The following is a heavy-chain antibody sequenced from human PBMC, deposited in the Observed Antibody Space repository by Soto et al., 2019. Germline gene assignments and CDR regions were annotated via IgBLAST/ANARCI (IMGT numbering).Heavy chain of an antibody. CDR3: ARAKDLRWLQLGRYGMDV. J-gene: IGHJ6*02. CDR2: INHSGST. V-gene: IGHV4-34*01. CDR1: GGSFSGYY. Sequence: ASETLSLTCAVYGGSFSGYYWSWIRQPPGKGLEWIGEINHSGSTNYNPSLKSRVTISVDTSKNQFSLKLSSVTAADTAVYYCARAKDLRWLQLGRYGMDVWGQGTMVTVSS. D-gene: IGHD5-12*01.